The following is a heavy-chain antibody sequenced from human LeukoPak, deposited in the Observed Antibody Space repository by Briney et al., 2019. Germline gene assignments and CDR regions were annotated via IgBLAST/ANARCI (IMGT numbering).Heavy chain of an antibody. J-gene: IGHJ4*02. CDR1: GFTFSSYA. Sequence: GGSLRLSCAASGFTFSSYAMSWVRQAPGKGLEWVSAISGSGGSRYSADSVKGRFTISRDNSKNTQYLQMNSLRAEDTAIYYCAKDLYYYGSGNYIDYWGQGTLVTVSS. CDR2: ISGSGGSR. V-gene: IGHV3-23*01. CDR3: AKDLYYYGSGNYIDY. D-gene: IGHD3-10*01.